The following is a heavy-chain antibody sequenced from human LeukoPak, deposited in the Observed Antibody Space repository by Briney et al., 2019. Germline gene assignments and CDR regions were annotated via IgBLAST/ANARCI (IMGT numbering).Heavy chain of an antibody. J-gene: IGHJ3*02. CDR1: GFTFGSYA. CDR3: ARDNQDAFDI. CDR2: ISGNSEYT. V-gene: IGHV3-23*01. Sequence: GGSLRLSCAASGFTFGSYAMSWVRQAPGKGLEWVSAISGNSEYTYYADSVKGRFTISRDNSKNTLYLQMNSLRAEDTAVYYCARDNQDAFDIWGQGTMVTVSS.